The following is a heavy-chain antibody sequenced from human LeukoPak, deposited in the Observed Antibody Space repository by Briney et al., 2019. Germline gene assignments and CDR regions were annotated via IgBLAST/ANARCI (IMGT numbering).Heavy chain of an antibody. CDR1: GYTFIDYY. CDR3: AREGYSGQYTN. J-gene: IGHJ4*02. CDR2: ISPNSGDT. Sequence: ASVKVSCKASGYTFIDYYIHRVRQAPGQGLEWVGWISPNSGDTNYAQKFQGWVTMTRDTSITTIYMELNRLTSDNTAVYYCAREGYSGQYTNWGQGTLVTVSS. D-gene: IGHD1-26*01. V-gene: IGHV1-2*04.